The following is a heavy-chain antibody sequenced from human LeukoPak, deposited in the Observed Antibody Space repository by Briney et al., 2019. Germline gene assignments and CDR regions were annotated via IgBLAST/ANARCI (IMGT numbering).Heavy chain of an antibody. Sequence: GGSLRLSCAASGFTFSSYAMSWVRQAPGKGLEWVANIKQDGSEKYYVDSVKGRFTISRDNAKNSLYLQMNSLRAEDTAVYYCARNRDIVVVPAARALMDVWGKGTTVTVSS. CDR2: IKQDGSEK. CDR1: GFTFSSYA. J-gene: IGHJ6*03. V-gene: IGHV3-7*01. D-gene: IGHD2-2*01. CDR3: ARNRDIVVVPAARALMDV.